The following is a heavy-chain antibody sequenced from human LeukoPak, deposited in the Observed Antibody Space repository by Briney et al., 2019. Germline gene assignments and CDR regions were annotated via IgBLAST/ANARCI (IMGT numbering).Heavy chain of an antibody. J-gene: IGHJ4*02. V-gene: IGHV4-59*01. Sequence: SETLSLTCTVAGGFISSYYWSWVRQPPGKGLEWIGYIYYSGSTNYNPSLKSRVTISVDTSKNQFSLKLSSVTAADTAVYYCAITTGTGFDYWGQGTLVTVSS. CDR3: AITTGTGFDY. D-gene: IGHD1-1*01. CDR2: IYYSGST. CDR1: GGFISSYY.